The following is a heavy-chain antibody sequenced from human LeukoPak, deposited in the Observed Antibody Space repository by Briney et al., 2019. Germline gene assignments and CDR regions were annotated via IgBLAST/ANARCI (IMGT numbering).Heavy chain of an antibody. CDR2: VNHSGST. J-gene: IGHJ6*02. V-gene: IGHV4-39*07. D-gene: IGHD5-18*01. CDR3: ARGRGYSYVYYYGMDV. CDR1: GGSGSSGSCY. Sequence: PSETLSLTCTVSGGSGSSGSCYWSWIRQPPGKGLEWIGEVNHSGSTNYNPSLKSRVTISVDTSKNQFSLKLSSVTAADTAVYYCARGRGYSYVYYYGMDVWGQGTTVTVSS.